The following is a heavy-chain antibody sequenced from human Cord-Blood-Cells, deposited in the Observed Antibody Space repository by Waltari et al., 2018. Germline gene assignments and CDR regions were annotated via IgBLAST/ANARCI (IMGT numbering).Heavy chain of an antibody. Sequence: VQLVESVGGLVKPGRSLRLSCTASGFTFGDYAMSWFLQAPGKGLEWVGFIRSKAYGGTTEYAASVKGRFTISRDDSKSIAYLQMNSLKTEDTAVYYCTIQPDYYDSSGYFDYWGQGTLVTVSS. CDR3: TIQPDYYDSSGYFDY. D-gene: IGHD3-22*01. CDR2: IRSKAYGGTT. J-gene: IGHJ4*02. CDR1: GFTFGDYA. V-gene: IGHV3-49*05.